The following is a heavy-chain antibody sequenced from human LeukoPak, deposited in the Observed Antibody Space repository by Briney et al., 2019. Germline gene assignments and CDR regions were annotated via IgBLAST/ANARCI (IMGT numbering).Heavy chain of an antibody. V-gene: IGHV1-46*01. Sequence: ASVKVSCKASGYTFTSYYMHWVRQAPGQGLEWMGIINPSDGSTSYAQKFQGRLTMTTVYMELSSLRSEDTAVYYCAKDSSSSDKLSADYFDYWGQGILVTVSS. CDR3: AKDSSSSDKLSADYFDY. D-gene: IGHD6-6*01. CDR1: GYTFTSYY. CDR2: INPSDGST. J-gene: IGHJ4*02.